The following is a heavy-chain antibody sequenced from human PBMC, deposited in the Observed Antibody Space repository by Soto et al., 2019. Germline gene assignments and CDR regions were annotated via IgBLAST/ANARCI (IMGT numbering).Heavy chain of an antibody. CDR1: GFPFSNAW. J-gene: IGHJ4*01. Sequence: GGSLRLSCAASGFPFSNAWINWVRQTPGTGLQWVGRVKSKTDGGSADYAAPVKGRFAVSRDDSKNIVYLQMNSVKIEDTGVYYCTTDSRTTMPEVRFDYWGHGTLVTVS. V-gene: IGHV3-15*07. D-gene: IGHD3-10*01. CDR3: TTDSRTTMPEVRFDY. CDR2: VKSKTDGGSA.